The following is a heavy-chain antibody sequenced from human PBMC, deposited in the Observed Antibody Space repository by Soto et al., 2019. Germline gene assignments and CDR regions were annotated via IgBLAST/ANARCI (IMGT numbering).Heavy chain of an antibody. CDR1: GFTFSSYW. CDR3: AKDRVWSGYFGGEYYFDY. V-gene: IGHV3-74*01. Sequence: EVQLVESGGGLVQPGGSLRLSCAASGFTFSSYWMHWVRQAPGKGLVWVSRINSDGRSTSYADSVKGRITISRDNSKNTLYLQMNSLRAEDTAVYYCAKDRVWSGYFGGEYYFDYWGQGTLVTVSS. D-gene: IGHD3-3*01. CDR2: INSDGRST. J-gene: IGHJ4*02.